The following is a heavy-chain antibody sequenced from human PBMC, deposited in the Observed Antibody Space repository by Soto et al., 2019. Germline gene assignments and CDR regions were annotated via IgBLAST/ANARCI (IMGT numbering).Heavy chain of an antibody. CDR3: ARRAVTSGGAIWFDP. Sequence: ASVKVSCKASGYTFTSYGISWVRQAPGQGLEWMGRISAYNGNTNYAQKLQGRVTMTTDTSTSTAYMELRSLRSDDTAVYYCARRAVTSGGAIWFDPWGQGTLVTVSS. D-gene: IGHD6-19*01. V-gene: IGHV1-18*01. J-gene: IGHJ5*02. CDR2: ISAYNGNT. CDR1: GYTFTSYG.